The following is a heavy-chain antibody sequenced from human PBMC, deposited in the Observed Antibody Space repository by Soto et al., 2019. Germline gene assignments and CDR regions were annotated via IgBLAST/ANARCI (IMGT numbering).Heavy chain of an antibody. D-gene: IGHD3-10*01. Sequence: QVQLQESGPGLVKPSETLSLTCTVSGGSISSYYWSWIRQPPGKGLEWIGYIYYSGSTNYNPSLKIXXTXSXATSKNQFPLKLSSVTAADTAVYYCARHGSGRWFGYWGQGTLVTVSS. CDR3: ARHGSGRWFGY. J-gene: IGHJ4*02. V-gene: IGHV4-59*08. CDR2: IYYSGST. CDR1: GGSISSYY.